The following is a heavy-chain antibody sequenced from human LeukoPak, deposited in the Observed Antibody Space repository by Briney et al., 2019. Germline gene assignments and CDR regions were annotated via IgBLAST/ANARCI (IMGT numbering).Heavy chain of an antibody. Sequence: GGSLRLSCAASGFTVSSNYMSWVRQAPGKGLEWVSVIYSGGSTYYADSVKGRFTISRDNSKNTLYLQMNSLRAEDTAVYYCAREMTTVTASNAFDIWGQGTMVTVSS. CDR2: IYSGGST. J-gene: IGHJ3*02. V-gene: IGHV3-66*01. CDR3: AREMTTVTASNAFDI. D-gene: IGHD4-17*01. CDR1: GFTVSSNY.